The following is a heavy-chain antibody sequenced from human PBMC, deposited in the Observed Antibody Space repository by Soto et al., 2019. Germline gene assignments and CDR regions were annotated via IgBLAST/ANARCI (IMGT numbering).Heavy chain of an antibody. J-gene: IGHJ6*02. CDR2: ISYDGSNK. V-gene: IGHV3-30*18. CDR3: EKEEGSGWSKMGGYYYYGMDV. CDR1: GFTFSSYG. D-gene: IGHD6-19*01. Sequence: PAGSLRLSCAASGFTFSSYGMHWVRQAPGKGLEWVAVISYDGSNKYYADSVKGRFTIYRDNSKNTLYLQMNSLRAEDTAVYYCEKEEGSGWSKMGGYYYYGMDVWGQGTTVTVSS.